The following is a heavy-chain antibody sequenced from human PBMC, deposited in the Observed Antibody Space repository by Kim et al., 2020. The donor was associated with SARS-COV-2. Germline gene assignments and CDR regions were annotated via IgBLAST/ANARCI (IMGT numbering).Heavy chain of an antibody. D-gene: IGHD3-10*01. Sequence: SETLSLTCTVSGGSISSYYWSWIRQPAGKGLEWIGRIYTSGSTNYNPSLKSRVTMSVDTSKNQFSLKLSSVTAADTAVYYWARELKLYYYGSGSDSNWFDPGGQGTLVTVTS. V-gene: IGHV4-4*07. CDR1: GGSISSYY. CDR2: IYTSGST. CDR3: ARELKLYYYGSGSDSNWFDP. J-gene: IGHJ5*02.